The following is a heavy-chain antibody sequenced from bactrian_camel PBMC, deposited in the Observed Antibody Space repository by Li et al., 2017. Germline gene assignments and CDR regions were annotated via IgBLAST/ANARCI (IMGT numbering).Heavy chain of an antibody. Sequence: HVQLVESGGGSVQPGGSLTLSCTASGFTAHDSDMGWYRQAPGNECELVSSIGSDGGTYYADSVKGRFTISQDNAKNTVTLRMNNLKPEDTAVYYCAAGLYCSGGFNYFEYNYYGPGPRSPSP. CDR1: GFTAHDSD. V-gene: IGHV3S60*01. J-gene: IGHJ4*01. D-gene: IGHD2*01. CDR2: IGSDGGT.